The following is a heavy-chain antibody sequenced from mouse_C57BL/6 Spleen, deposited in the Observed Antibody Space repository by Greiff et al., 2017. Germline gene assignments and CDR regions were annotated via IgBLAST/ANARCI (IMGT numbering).Heavy chain of an antibody. Sequence: QVQLQQSGAELVMPGASVKLSCKASGYTFTSYWMHWVKPRPGQGLEWIGEIDPSDSYTNYNQKFKGKSTLTVDKSSSPAYMQLSSLTSEDSAVYYCARSAPYYFDYWGQGTTLTVSS. J-gene: IGHJ2*01. CDR1: GYTFTSYW. V-gene: IGHV1-69*01. D-gene: IGHD6-1*01. CDR3: ARSAPYYFDY. CDR2: IDPSDSYT.